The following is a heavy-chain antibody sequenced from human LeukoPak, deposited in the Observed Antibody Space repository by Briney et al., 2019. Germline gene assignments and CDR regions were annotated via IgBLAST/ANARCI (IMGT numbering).Heavy chain of an antibody. CDR2: ISAYNGNT. J-gene: IGHJ4*02. Sequence: GASVKVSCKASGYTFTSYGISWVRQAPGQGLEWMGWISAYNGNTNYAQKLQGRVTMTTDTSTSTAYMELRSLRSDDTAVYYCARADGDYYDSSGYYFSSYWGQGTLVTVSS. D-gene: IGHD3-22*01. V-gene: IGHV1-18*01. CDR3: ARADGDYYDSSGYYFSSY. CDR1: GYTFTSYG.